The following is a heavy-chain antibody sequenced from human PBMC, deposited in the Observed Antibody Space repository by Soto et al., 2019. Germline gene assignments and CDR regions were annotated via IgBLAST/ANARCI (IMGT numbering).Heavy chain of an antibody. CDR3: ARVRXLMVRXVIIDY. V-gene: IGHV1-18*01. Sequence: QVQLVQSGAEVKKPGASVKVSCKASGYTFTSYGISWVRQAPGQGLEWMGWISAYNGNTNYAQKLQGRVTMTTDTSTSTAYMELRSLXSDDTAVYYXARVRXLMVRXVIIDYWGQGTLVTVSS. CDR1: GYTFTSYG. CDR2: ISAYNGNT. D-gene: IGHD3-10*01. J-gene: IGHJ4*02.